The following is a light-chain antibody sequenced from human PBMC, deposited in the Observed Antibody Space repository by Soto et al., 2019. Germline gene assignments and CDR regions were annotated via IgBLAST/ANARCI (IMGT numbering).Light chain of an antibody. J-gene: IGKJ1*01. CDR1: QSVPRNY. CDR3: QQYDRSPWT. CDR2: DAS. Sequence: EVVLTQSPATLSLSPGERATLSCGASQSVPRNYLAWYQQKSGLAPSLLMYDASIRATGIPDRFSGSGSGTDFTLTISRLEPEDFAVYYCQQYDRSPWTFGQGTKVEIK. V-gene: IGKV3D-20*01.